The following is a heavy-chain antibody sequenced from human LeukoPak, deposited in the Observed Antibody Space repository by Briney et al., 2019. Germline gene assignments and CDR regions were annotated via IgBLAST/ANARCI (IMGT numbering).Heavy chain of an antibody. V-gene: IGHV4-34*01. Sequence: PSETLSLTCAVYGGSFSGYYWSWIRQPPGKGLEWIGEINHSGSTNYNPSLKSRVTISVDTSKNQFSLKLSSVTAADTAVYYCAITTFSPLKNGDSSGYSVNWFDPWGQGTLVTVSS. CDR1: GGSFSGYY. D-gene: IGHD3-22*01. J-gene: IGHJ5*02. CDR2: INHSGST. CDR3: AITTFSPLKNGDSSGYSVNWFDP.